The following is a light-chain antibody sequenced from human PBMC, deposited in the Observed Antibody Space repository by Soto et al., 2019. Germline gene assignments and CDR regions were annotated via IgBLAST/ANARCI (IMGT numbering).Light chain of an antibody. Sequence: DIQMTQSPSTLSASVGDRVTITCRASQSISSWLAWYQQKPGKAPKLLIYDASSLESGVPSRFSGSGSGTEFTLAISGLQSEDFAVYYCQQYINRPWTFGQGTKVDIK. J-gene: IGKJ1*01. CDR1: QSISSW. V-gene: IGKV1-5*01. CDR2: DAS. CDR3: QQYINRPWT.